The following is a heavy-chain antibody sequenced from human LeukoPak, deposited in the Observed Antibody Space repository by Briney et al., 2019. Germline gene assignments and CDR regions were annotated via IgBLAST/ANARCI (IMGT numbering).Heavy chain of an antibody. V-gene: IGHV4-34*01. J-gene: IGHJ2*01. CDR2: INHSGST. D-gene: IGHD3-3*01. Sequence: SETLSLTCAVYGGSFSGYYWSWIRQPPGKGLEWIGEINHSGSTNYNPSLKSRVTISVDTSKNQFSLKLSSVTAADTAVYYCARRYYDFWSGYYNPWYFDLWGRGTLVTVSS. CDR1: GGSFSGYY. CDR3: ARRYYDFWSGYYNPWYFDL.